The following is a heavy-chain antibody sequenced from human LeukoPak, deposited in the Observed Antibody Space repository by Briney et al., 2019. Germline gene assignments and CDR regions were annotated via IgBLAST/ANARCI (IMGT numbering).Heavy chain of an antibody. CDR2: ISGSGNRT. V-gene: IGHV3-23*01. J-gene: IGHJ4*02. D-gene: IGHD3-22*01. Sequence: PGGSLRLSCAVSGFTFSSYAISWVRQAPGKGLEWVSTISGSGNRTYYANSVKGRFTLSRDNAKNSLYLQMNSLRAEDTAVYYCARGPYYYDSSGYSDYWGQGTLVTVSS. CDR1: GFTFSSYA. CDR3: ARGPYYYDSSGYSDY.